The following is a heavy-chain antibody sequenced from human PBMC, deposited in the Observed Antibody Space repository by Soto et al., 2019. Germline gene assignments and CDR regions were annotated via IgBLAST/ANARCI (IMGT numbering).Heavy chain of an antibody. V-gene: IGHV3-30-3*01. CDR2: ISYDGSNK. CDR1: GFTFSSYA. D-gene: IGHD6-13*01. J-gene: IGHJ6*02. Sequence: TGGSLRLSCAASGFTFSSYAMHWVRQAPGKGLEWVAVISYDGSNKYYADSVKGRFTISRDNSKNTLYLQMNSLRAEDTAVYYCAKVRSSSWYQTDYYYGMDVWGQGTTVTVSS. CDR3: AKVRSSSWYQTDYYYGMDV.